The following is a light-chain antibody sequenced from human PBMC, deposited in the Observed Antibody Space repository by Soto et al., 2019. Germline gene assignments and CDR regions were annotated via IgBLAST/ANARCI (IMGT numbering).Light chain of an antibody. V-gene: IGKV3-20*01. J-gene: IGKJ1*01. CDR2: DAS. CDR3: QQYGSSPRT. Sequence: ENVLTQSPGTLSLSPGEGATLSCRASQSVSSSYLAWYQQKPGQAPRLLIYDASSRATGIPDRFSGSGSGTDFTLTISRLEPEDFAVYFCQQYGSSPRTFGQGTKVDIK. CDR1: QSVSSSY.